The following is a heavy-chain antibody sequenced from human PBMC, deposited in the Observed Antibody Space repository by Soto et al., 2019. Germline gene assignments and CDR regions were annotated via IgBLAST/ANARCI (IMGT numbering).Heavy chain of an antibody. CDR2: ISTNGGST. J-gene: IGHJ4*02. V-gene: IGHV3-64D*06. CDR1: GFIFSGYG. CDR3: VKGEYYYDSSGYYPFDY. Sequence: GGSLRLSCAAAGFIFSGYGMHWVRQAPGKGLEYVSSISTNGGSTDYADSVKGRFTISRDNSKNTVYLQMSSLRVEDTAVYYCVKGEYYYDSSGYYPFDYWGQGT. D-gene: IGHD3-22*01.